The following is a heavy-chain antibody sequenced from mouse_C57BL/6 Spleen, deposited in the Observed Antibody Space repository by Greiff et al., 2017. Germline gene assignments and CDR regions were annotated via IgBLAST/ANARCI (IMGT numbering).Heavy chain of an antibody. Sequence: DVKLLESGGDLVKPGGSLKLSCAASGFTFSSYGMSWVRQTPDKRLEWVATISSGGSYTYYPDSVKGRFTISRENAKNTLYLQMSSLKSEDTAMYYCARYGSSSDYWGQGTTLTVSS. J-gene: IGHJ2*01. CDR3: ARYGSSSDY. CDR2: ISSGGSYT. D-gene: IGHD1-1*01. CDR1: GFTFSSYG. V-gene: IGHV5-6*02.